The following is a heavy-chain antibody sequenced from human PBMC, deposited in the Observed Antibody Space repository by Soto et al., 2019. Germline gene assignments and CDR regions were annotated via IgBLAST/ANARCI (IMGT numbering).Heavy chain of an antibody. D-gene: IGHD6-19*01. Sequence: SVKVSCKASGGTFSSYAVSWVRQAPGQGLEWMGGIIPIFGTANYAQKFQGRVTITADESTSTAYMELSSLRSEDTAVYYCARDHFSSGWGFWPYGMDVWGQGTTVTVSS. V-gene: IGHV1-69*13. CDR3: ARDHFSSGWGFWPYGMDV. J-gene: IGHJ6*02. CDR2: IIPIFGTA. CDR1: GGTFSSYA.